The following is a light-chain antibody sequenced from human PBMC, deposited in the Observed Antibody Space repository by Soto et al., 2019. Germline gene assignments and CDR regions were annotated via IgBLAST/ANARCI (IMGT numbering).Light chain of an antibody. CDR2: DVS. J-gene: IGLJ1*01. V-gene: IGLV2-14*01. CDR1: SSDVGGYNY. Sequence: QSVLTQPASVSGSPGHSITISCTGTSSDVGGYNYLSWYQQHPGKAPKLMIYDVSNRPSGVSSRFSGSKSGNTASLTISGFQAEDEADYYCSSYTSSSTLYVFGTGTKVTVL. CDR3: SSYTSSSTLYV.